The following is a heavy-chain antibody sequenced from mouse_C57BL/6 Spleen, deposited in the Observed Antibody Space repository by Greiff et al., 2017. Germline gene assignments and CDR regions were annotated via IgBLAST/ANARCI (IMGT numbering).Heavy chain of an antibody. Sequence: QVHVKQSGAELVKPGASVKLSCKASGYTFTSYWMQWVKQRPGQGLEWIGEIDPSDSYTNYNQKFKGKATLTVDTSSSTAYMQLSSLTSEDAAVYYCARSDGSSYFDDWGQGTTLTVSS. D-gene: IGHD1-1*01. CDR3: ARSDGSSYFDD. J-gene: IGHJ2*01. CDR1: GYTFTSYW. CDR2: IDPSDSYT. V-gene: IGHV1-50*01.